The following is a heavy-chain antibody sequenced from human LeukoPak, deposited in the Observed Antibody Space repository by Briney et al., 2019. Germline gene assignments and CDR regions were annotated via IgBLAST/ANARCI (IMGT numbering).Heavy chain of an antibody. J-gene: IGHJ2*01. CDR2: ITGSSTWT. V-gene: IGHV3-23*01. CDR1: GFTFGTFG. CDR3: TRELVSSGAGYFDL. Sequence: GGSLRLSCEASGFTFGTFGMAWVRQSPGKGLQWVSGITGSSTWTYYAASVKGWFTVSRDNSQNTLHLQMNSLRADDTAVYYCTRELVSSGAGYFDLWGRGTLVTVSS. D-gene: IGHD3-10*01.